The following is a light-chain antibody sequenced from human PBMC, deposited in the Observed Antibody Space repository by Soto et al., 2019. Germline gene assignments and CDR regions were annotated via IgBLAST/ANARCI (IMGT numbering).Light chain of an antibody. V-gene: IGKV3-20*01. CDR2: GTS. Sequence: EIVLTQSPASLSLSPGERATLSCRASHSVSNFLAWYQQKPGQAPRLLIYGTSNRATGIPARFSGGGSGTDFTLTISRLEPEDFAVYYCQQCGSSPWTFGQGTKVDIK. J-gene: IGKJ1*01. CDR1: HSVSNF. CDR3: QQCGSSPWT.